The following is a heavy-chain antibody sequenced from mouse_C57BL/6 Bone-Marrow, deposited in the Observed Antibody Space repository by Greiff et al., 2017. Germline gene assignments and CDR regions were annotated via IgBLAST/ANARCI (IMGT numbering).Heavy chain of an antibody. CDR3: SSGDGNYFDF. V-gene: IGHV14-4*01. D-gene: IGHD2-3*01. Sequence: EVKLMESGAELVRPGASVKLSCTASGFNIKDDYIHWVKQRPEQGLEWIGWIDPEIGDTEYASKFQGKATITSDTSSNTAYLQLSSLTSEDTAVYYCSSGDGNYFDFWGQGTPRTVAS. J-gene: IGHJ2*01. CDR2: IDPEIGDT. CDR1: GFNIKDDY.